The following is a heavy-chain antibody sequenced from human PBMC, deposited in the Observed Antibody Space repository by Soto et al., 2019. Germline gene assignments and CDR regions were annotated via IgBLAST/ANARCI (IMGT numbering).Heavy chain of an antibody. J-gene: IGHJ6*02. CDR3: ARGRYDYGDFWHRYYYYYGMDV. D-gene: IGHD4-17*01. Sequence: SETLSLPWTVSGGSISSGGYYWSWIRKPPGKGLEWIGYIYYGGSTYYNPSLKSRVTISVDTSKNQFSLKLSSVTAADTAVYYCARGRYDYGDFWHRYYYYYGMDVWGQGTTVTVSS. V-gene: IGHV4-30-4*01. CDR1: GGSISSGGYY. CDR2: IYYGGST.